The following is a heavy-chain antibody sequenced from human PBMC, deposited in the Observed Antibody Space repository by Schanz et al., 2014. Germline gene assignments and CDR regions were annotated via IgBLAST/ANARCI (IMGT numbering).Heavy chain of an antibody. CDR1: GITFSSLS. Sequence: EVHLVESGGGLVQPGGSLRLSCAASGITFSSLSFNWVRQAPGKGLEWVSAINTGVNTYYADSVRGRFTMSRDNSKNTLYLQMNSLRAGDAAVYYCARGLIAAAGGAFDYWGQGTLVAVSA. CDR3: ARGLIAAAGGAFDY. CDR2: INTGVNT. J-gene: IGHJ4*02. V-gene: IGHV3-23*04. D-gene: IGHD6-13*01.